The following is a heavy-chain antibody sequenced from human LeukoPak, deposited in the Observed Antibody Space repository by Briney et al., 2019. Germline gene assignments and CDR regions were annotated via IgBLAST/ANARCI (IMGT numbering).Heavy chain of an antibody. Sequence: SETLSLTCTVSGDSMSTHYWNWIRQPPGKGLEWIGYIHNSGSTNYNPSLKSRVTISVDTSKNQFSLKLNSVTAADTAVYYCATYDSSGCYRYSFDYWGQGTLVTVSS. CDR3: ATYDSSGCYRYSFDY. J-gene: IGHJ4*02. CDR2: IHNSGST. V-gene: IGHV4-59*11. D-gene: IGHD3-22*01. CDR1: GDSMSTHY.